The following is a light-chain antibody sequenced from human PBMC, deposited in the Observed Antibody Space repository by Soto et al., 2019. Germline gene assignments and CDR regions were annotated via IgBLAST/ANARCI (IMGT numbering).Light chain of an antibody. CDR3: QSYGRSLGEFV. CDR1: SSNIGAGYY. V-gene: IGLV1-40*01. J-gene: IGLJ7*01. Sequence: QSVLTQPPSVSGAPGQRVIISCTGSSSNIGAGYYVHWYQQLPGTAPKLLIYLNSNRPSGVPDRFAGSKSGTSASLAITGLQPEDEADYYCQSYGRSLGEFVFGGGTQLTVL. CDR2: LNS.